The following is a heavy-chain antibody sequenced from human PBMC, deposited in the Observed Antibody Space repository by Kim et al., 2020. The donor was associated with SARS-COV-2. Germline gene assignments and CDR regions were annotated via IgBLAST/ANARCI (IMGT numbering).Heavy chain of an antibody. V-gene: IGHV3-30*18. CDR2: ISYDGSNE. D-gene: IGHD3-10*01. Sequence: LSLTCAASGFTFSTYGMYWVRQAPGKGLEWVALISYDGSNEYYADSVKGRFTISRDNSKNTLYLQMNSLRAEDTALFYCAKALLRGVNYYYYGMDVWGQGTTVTVSS. J-gene: IGHJ6*02. CDR3: AKALLRGVNYYYYGMDV. CDR1: GFTFSTYG.